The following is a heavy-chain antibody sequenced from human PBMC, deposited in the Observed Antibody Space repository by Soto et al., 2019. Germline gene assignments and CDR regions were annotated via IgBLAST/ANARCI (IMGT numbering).Heavy chain of an antibody. V-gene: IGHV3-30-3*01. CDR3: SREDY. J-gene: IGHJ4*02. Sequence: GGSLRLSCAASGFTFNNYHMHWVRQAPGKGLEWVAIILSDGSNQYYADSVKGRFTISRDNSKNTLYLEMNSVRPEDTAVYYCSREDYWGQGTLVTVSS. CDR1: GFTFNNYH. CDR2: ILSDGSNQ.